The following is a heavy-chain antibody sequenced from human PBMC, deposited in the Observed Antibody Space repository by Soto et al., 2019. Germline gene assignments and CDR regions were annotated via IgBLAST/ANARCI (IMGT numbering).Heavy chain of an antibody. J-gene: IGHJ6*02. CDR1: GYSFTSYW. CDR3: ARHREPGMRYYYYGMDV. Sequence: GESLKISCKGSGYSFTSYWIGWVRQMPGKGLEWMGIIYPGDSDTRYSPSFQGQVTISADKSISTAYLQWSSLKASDTAMYYCARHREPGMRYYYYGMDVWGQGTTVTVSS. D-gene: IGHD2-2*01. CDR2: IYPGDSDT. V-gene: IGHV5-51*01.